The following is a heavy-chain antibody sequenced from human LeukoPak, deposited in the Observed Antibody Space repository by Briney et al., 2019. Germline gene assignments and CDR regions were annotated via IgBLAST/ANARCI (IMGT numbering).Heavy chain of an antibody. V-gene: IGHV4-31*03. CDR1: GGSISSGGYF. J-gene: IGHJ6*02. CDR3: ARNVKGMNV. Sequence: PSQTLSLTCTVSGGSISSGGYFWSWIRQHPGKDLEWIGYIYYTGSTYYNPSLKSRVTISVDTSKNQFSLKVTSVTAADTAVYYCARNVKGMNVWGQGTTVTVSS. D-gene: IGHD3-16*01. CDR2: IYYTGST.